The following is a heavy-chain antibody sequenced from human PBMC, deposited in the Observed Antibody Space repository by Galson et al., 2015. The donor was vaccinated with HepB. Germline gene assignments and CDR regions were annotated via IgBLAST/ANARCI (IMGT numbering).Heavy chain of an antibody. D-gene: IGHD5-18*01. J-gene: IGHJ5*02. V-gene: IGHV3-30-3*01. CDR1: GFTFSSYA. Sequence: SLRLSCAASGFTFSSYAMHWVRQAPGKGLEWVAVISYDGSNKYYADSVKGRFTISRDNSKNTLYLQMNSLRAEDTAVYYCASSVDTANNWFDPWGQGTLVTVSS. CDR3: ASSVDTANNWFDP. CDR2: ISYDGSNK.